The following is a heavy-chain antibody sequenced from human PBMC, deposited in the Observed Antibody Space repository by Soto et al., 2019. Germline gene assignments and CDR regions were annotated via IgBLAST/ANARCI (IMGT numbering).Heavy chain of an antibody. CDR2: ISGSGGST. J-gene: IGHJ6*02. CDR1: GFTFSSYA. CDR3: AKGAAAAFDYYYGMDV. V-gene: IGHV3-23*01. D-gene: IGHD6-13*01. Sequence: GGSLRLSCAGSGFTFSSYAMSWVRQAPGKGLEWVSAISGSGGSTYYADSVKGRFTISRDNSKNTLYLQMNSLRAEDTAVYYCAKGAAAAFDYYYGMDVWGQGTTVTVSS.